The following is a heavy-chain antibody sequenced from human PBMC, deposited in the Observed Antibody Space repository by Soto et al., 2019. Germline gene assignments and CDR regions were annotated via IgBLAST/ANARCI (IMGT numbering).Heavy chain of an antibody. J-gene: IGHJ4*02. D-gene: IGHD3-3*01. V-gene: IGHV4-39*01. CDR1: GASIINGFYY. CDR2: MLYSGNT. CDR3: TRHAPYDGFDY. Sequence: ASETLSLTCSVSGASIINGFYYWAWIRQSPGKGLEWIGSMLYSGNTYYKPSLQSRVSISVDTSKNQFTLRLNSVTATDTAIYYCTRHAPYDGFDYWGQGTLVTVSS.